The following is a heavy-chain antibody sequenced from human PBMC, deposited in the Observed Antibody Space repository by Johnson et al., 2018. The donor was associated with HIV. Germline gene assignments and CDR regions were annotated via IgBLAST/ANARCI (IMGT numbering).Heavy chain of an antibody. CDR2: ISYDGSNK. D-gene: IGHD2-15*01. CDR3: ATDIVVVLAVTGTGAAFDI. J-gene: IGHJ3*02. CDR1: GFTFSSYA. Sequence: VQLVESGGGLVQPGGSLRLSCAASGFTFSSYAMHWVRQAPGKGLEWVAVISYDGSNKYYADSVKGRFTISRDNSKNTLYLQMNSRRAEDTAVYYCATDIVVVLAVTGTGAAFDIWGQGTMVTVSS. V-gene: IGHV3-30*04.